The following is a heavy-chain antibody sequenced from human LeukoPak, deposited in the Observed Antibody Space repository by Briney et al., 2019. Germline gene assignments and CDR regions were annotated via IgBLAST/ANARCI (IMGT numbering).Heavy chain of an antibody. CDR2: INHSGST. D-gene: IGHD3-3*01. Sequence: SETLSLXCAVSGYSISSGYYWGWIRQSPGKGLEWIGEINHSGSTNYNPSLKSRVTISVDTSKNQFSLKLSSVTAADTAVYYCARFSFFDFWSGFYFDYWGQGTLVTVSS. CDR1: GYSISSGYY. J-gene: IGHJ4*02. V-gene: IGHV4-38-2*01. CDR3: ARFSFFDFWSGFYFDY.